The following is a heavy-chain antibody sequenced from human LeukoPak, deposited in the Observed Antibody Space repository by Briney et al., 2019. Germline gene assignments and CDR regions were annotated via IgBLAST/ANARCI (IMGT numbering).Heavy chain of an antibody. Sequence: GGSLRLSCAASGFTFSSYWMSWARQAPGKGLEWVSYITSSGSTIYYADSVKGRFTISRDSAKNSLYLQMNSLRAEDTAVYYCVRSGAYGAHNYWGQGTLVTVSS. J-gene: IGHJ4*02. CDR1: GFTFSSYW. V-gene: IGHV3-48*01. CDR2: ITSSGSTI. D-gene: IGHD4-17*01. CDR3: VRSGAYGAHNY.